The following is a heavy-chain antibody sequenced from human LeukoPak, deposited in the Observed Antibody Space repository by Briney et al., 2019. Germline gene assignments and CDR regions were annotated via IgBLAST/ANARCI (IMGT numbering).Heavy chain of an antibody. J-gene: IGHJ4*02. CDR2: IYYSGST. CDR1: GGSITSYY. D-gene: IGHD6-6*01. Sequence: PSETLSLTCSVSGGSITSYYWSWIRQPPGKGLEWIGYIYYSGSTNYNPSLKSRVTISVDTSKNQFSLKLSSVTAADTAVYYCARVDPDSSSTLEVFDYWGQGTLVTVSS. V-gene: IGHV4-59*01. CDR3: ARVDPDSSSTLEVFDY.